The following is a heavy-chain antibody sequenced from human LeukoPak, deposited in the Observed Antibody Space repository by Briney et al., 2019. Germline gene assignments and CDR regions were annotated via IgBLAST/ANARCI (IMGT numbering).Heavy chain of an antibody. J-gene: IGHJ5*02. CDR3: ARGKDYVWGSYRTAFDP. Sequence: ASVKVSCKASGGTFISYAISWVRQAPGQGLEWMGGIIPIFGTANYAQKFQGRVTITADESTSTAYMELSSLRSEDTAVYYCARGKDYVWGSYRTAFDPWGQGTLVTVSS. D-gene: IGHD3-16*02. CDR2: IIPIFGTA. CDR1: GGTFISYA. V-gene: IGHV1-69*13.